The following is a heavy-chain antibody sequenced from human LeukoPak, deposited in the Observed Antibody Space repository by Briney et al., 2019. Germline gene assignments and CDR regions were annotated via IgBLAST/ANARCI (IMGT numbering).Heavy chain of an antibody. CDR1: GYTFTSYD. Sequence: GASVKVSCKASGYTFTSYDINWVRQATGQGLEWMGWMNPNSGNTGYAQKFQGRVTMTRNTSISTAYMELSSLRSADTAVYYCAISVFGYRVAATENHDAFDIWGQGTMVTVSS. V-gene: IGHV1-8*01. J-gene: IGHJ3*02. CDR3: AISVFGYRVAATENHDAFDI. D-gene: IGHD2-15*01. CDR2: MNPNSGNT.